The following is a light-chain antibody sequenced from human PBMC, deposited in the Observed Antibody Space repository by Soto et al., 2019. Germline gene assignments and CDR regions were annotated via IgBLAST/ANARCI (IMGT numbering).Light chain of an antibody. J-gene: IGKJ4*01. CDR1: QDIKNY. V-gene: IGKV1-33*01. Sequence: DSPMTQSPSSLSASVGDRVTITCQASQDIKNYLNWYQQKPGKAPKLLIYEASNLETGVPSRFSGSGSGRSFTFTISSLQPEDIATYYCQQCEDFITFGGGTRIEIK. CDR2: EAS. CDR3: QQCEDFIT.